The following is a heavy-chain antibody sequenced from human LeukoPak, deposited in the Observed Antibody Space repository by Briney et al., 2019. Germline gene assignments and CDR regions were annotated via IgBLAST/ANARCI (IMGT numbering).Heavy chain of an antibody. V-gene: IGHV3-53*01. Sequence: GGSLRLSCAASGFTVSSNCMSWVRQAPGKGLEWVSVIYSGGSTYYADSVKGRFTISRDNSKNTLYLQMNSLRAEDTAVYYCARDPVANVMDVWGQGTTVTVSS. CDR3: ARDPVANVMDV. J-gene: IGHJ6*02. CDR1: GFTVSSNC. CDR2: IYSGGST. D-gene: IGHD6-19*01.